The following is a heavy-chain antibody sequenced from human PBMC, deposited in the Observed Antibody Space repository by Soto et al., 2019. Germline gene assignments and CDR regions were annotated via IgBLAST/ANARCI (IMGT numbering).Heavy chain of an antibody. CDR1: GYTFTSYD. D-gene: IGHD6-6*01. V-gene: IGHV1-8*01. Sequence: ASVKVSCKASGYTFTSYDINWVRQATGQGLEWMGWMNPNSGNTGYAQKFQGRVTMTRNTSISTAYMELSSLRSEDTAVYYCARGDKARTHRYYYYYMDVWGKGTTVTVSS. CDR3: ARGDKARTHRYYYYYMDV. J-gene: IGHJ6*03. CDR2: MNPNSGNT.